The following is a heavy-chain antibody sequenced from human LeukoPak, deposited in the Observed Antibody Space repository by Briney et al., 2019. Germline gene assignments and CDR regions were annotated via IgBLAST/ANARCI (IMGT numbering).Heavy chain of an antibody. D-gene: IGHD3-22*01. CDR1: GYSISSGYY. J-gene: IGHJ4*02. CDR2: IYHSGST. CDR3: ARMSNYYDTSGYYQSLDY. Sequence: PSETLSLTCAVSGYSISSGYYWGWIRQPPGKGLEWIGSIYHSGSTYYNPSLKSRVTISVDTSKNQFSLKLSSVTAADTAVYYCARMSNYYDTSGYYQSLDYWGQGTLVTVSS. V-gene: IGHV4-38-2*01.